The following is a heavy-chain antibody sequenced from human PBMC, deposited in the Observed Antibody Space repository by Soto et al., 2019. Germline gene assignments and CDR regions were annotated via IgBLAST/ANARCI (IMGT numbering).Heavy chain of an antibody. Sequence: ASVKVSCKVSGYTLTELSMHWVRQAPGKGLEWMGGFDPEDGETIYAQKFQGRVTMTEDTSTDTAYMELSSLRSEDTAVYSCATSRHPKSYSGSRASIVYWGQATLVNGSS. CDR1: GYTLTELS. CDR3: ATSRHPKSYSGSRASIVY. CDR2: FDPEDGET. V-gene: IGHV1-24*01. D-gene: IGHD2-15*01. J-gene: IGHJ4*02.